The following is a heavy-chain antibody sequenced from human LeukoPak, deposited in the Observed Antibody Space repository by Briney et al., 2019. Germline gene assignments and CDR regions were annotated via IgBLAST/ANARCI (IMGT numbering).Heavy chain of an antibody. CDR3: TTTTAVDYFDY. CDR1: GFTFSSYA. J-gene: IGHJ4*02. CDR2: IESKTDGGTT. V-gene: IGHV3-15*04. Sequence: GGSLRLSCTASGFTFSSYAIHWVRQAPGKGLEWVGRIESKTDGGTTDYAAPVKGRFTISRDDSKNTLYLQMNSLKTEDTAVYYCTTTTAVDYFDYWGQGTLVTVSS. D-gene: IGHD4-23*01.